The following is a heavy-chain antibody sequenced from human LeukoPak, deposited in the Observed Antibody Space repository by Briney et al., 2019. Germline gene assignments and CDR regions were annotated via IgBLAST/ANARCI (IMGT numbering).Heavy chain of an antibody. CDR1: GFTFSIYE. V-gene: IGHV3-48*03. J-gene: IGHJ4*02. D-gene: IGHD2-15*01. Sequence: GRSLRLSCAASGFTFSIYEMSWVRQAPGKGLEWLSYMSSRGSTISYADSVKGRFTISRDNAKNSLFLQMNSLRAEDTAVYYCARARTPDYWGQGTLVTVSS. CDR2: MSSRGSTI. CDR3: ARARTPDY.